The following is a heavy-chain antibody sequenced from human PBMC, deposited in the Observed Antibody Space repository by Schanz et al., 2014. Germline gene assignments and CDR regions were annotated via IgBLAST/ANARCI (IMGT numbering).Heavy chain of an antibody. Sequence: QVQLQESGPGLVKSSETLSLTCTVSGGSISSFYWGWIRQPAGKGLEWIGRIYTSGTTNYNPSLKSRVPMSLDTSKTQFPHKLSSVTAADTAVYYCARDRGYDFSFDPWGQGTLVTVSS. D-gene: IGHD3-3*01. V-gene: IGHV4-4*07. CDR1: GGSISSFY. CDR2: IYTSGTT. J-gene: IGHJ5*02. CDR3: ARDRGYDFSFDP.